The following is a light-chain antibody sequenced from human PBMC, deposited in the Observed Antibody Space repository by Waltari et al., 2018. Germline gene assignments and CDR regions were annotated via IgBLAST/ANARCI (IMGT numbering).Light chain of an antibody. CDR1: RSDIGSFNL. CDR3: YSYAGASTYV. Sequence: QSALPQPASVSGSPGQSTPISCPGPRSDIGSFNLASWYQQHPGKAPKLLIYEVDKRPSGVSDRFSGSKSGNTASLTISGLQAEDETDYYCYSYAGASTYVFGTGTKVTVL. V-gene: IGLV2-23*02. CDR2: EVD. J-gene: IGLJ1*01.